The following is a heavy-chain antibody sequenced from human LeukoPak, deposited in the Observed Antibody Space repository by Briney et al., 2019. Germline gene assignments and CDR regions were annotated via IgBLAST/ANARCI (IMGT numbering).Heavy chain of an antibody. CDR3: ARGTNAYMGVYYYYYMDV. J-gene: IGHJ6*03. D-gene: IGHD3-10*01. CDR2: ISSSGSTI. CDR1: GFTFSSYE. Sequence: GGSLRLSCAASGFTFSSYEMNWVRQAPGKGLEWVSYISSSGSTIYYADSVKGRFTISRDNAKNSLYLQMNSLRAEDTAVYYCARGTNAYMGVYYYYYMDVWGKGTTVTISS. V-gene: IGHV3-48*03.